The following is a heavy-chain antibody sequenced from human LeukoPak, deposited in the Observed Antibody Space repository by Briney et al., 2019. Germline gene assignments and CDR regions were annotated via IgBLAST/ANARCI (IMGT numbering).Heavy chain of an antibody. J-gene: IGHJ4*02. CDR3: ARSVGSNWSYFFDY. V-gene: IGHV4-59*01. CDR2: IYGGGVT. Sequence: PSETLSLTCTVSGGSISSFHWNWLRQSPGGGPEWIGYIYGGGVTNYNPSLRFRVTMSIDTSKNKLSLNLKSVTAEDTAVYYCARSVGSNWSYFFDYWGQGTLVTVSS. D-gene: IGHD6-13*01. CDR1: GGSISSFH.